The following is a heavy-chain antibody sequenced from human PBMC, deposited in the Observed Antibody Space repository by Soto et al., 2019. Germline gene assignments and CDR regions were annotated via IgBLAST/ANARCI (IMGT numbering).Heavy chain of an antibody. CDR2: ISSYNGNT. CDR1: GYTFTRSG. J-gene: IGHJ4*02. D-gene: IGHD5-12*01. Sequence: ASVKVSCKASGYTFTRSGISWVRQAPGQGPEWMGWISSYNGNTKYSQKFQGRVTITRDTSASTAYMKLSSLRSEDTAVYYCARVSGYYLPDYWGQGTLVTVSS. CDR3: ARVSGYYLPDY. V-gene: IGHV1-18*01.